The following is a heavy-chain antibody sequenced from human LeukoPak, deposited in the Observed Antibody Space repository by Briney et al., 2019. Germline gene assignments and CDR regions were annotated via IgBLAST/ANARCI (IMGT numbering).Heavy chain of an antibody. CDR3: ARETEYYYGSGKGYFDY. D-gene: IGHD3-10*01. Sequence: PGGSLRLSCAASGFTFSSYGMHWVRQAPGKGLEWVAVIWYDGSNKYYADSVKGRFTISRDNSRNTLYLQMNSLRAEDTAVYYCARETEYYYGSGKGYFDYWGQGTLVTVSS. J-gene: IGHJ4*02. CDR2: IWYDGSNK. V-gene: IGHV3-33*01. CDR1: GFTFSSYG.